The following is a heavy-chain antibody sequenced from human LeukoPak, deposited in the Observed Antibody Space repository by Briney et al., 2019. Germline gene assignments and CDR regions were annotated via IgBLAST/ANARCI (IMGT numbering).Heavy chain of an antibody. CDR3: ARGRDRARAFDI. CDR2: IYYSGGT. Sequence: PSETLSLTCTVSGGSISSGDYYWSWIRQPPGKGLEWIGYIYYSGGTYYNPSLKSRVTISVDTSKNQFSLKLSSVTAADTAVYYCARGRDRARAFDIWGQGTMVTVSS. D-gene: IGHD5-18*01. V-gene: IGHV4-30-4*01. CDR1: GGSISSGDYY. J-gene: IGHJ3*02.